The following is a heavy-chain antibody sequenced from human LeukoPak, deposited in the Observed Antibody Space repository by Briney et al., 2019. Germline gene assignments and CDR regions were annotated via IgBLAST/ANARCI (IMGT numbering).Heavy chain of an antibody. CDR3: ARDLGVYSRYYFDY. J-gene: IGHJ4*02. Sequence: PGGSLRLSCVASGFTFSSYWMHWVRQAPGKGLVWVSRIKSDGSTNYADSVKGRFTISRDNAKNSLYLQMNSLRVEDTAVYYCARDLGVYSRYYFDYWGQGTLVTVSS. V-gene: IGHV3-74*01. CDR2: IKSDGST. CDR1: GFTFSSYW. D-gene: IGHD2-8*01.